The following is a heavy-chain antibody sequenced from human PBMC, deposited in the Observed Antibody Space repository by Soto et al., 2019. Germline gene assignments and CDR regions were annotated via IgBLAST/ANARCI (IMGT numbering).Heavy chain of an antibody. J-gene: IGHJ2*01. CDR1: GYSFTSYW. D-gene: IGHD4-17*01. V-gene: IGHV5-51*01. CDR3: ARSAVTPVSHWYFDL. CDR2: IYPGDSDT. Sequence: GESLKISCKGSGYSFTSYWIGWVRQMPGKGLEWTGIIYPGDSDTRYSPSFQGQVTISADKSISTAYLQWSSLKASDTAMYYCARSAVTPVSHWYFDLWGRGTLVTVSS.